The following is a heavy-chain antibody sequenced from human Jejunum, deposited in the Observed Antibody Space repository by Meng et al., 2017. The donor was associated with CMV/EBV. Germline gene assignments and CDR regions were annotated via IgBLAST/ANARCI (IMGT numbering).Heavy chain of an antibody. Sequence: SGFTFDDYGMTWVRQAPGKGLEWVSFIRNDGSTTYTASVQGRFTISRDNSKNTVYLQMNSLRAEDTALYYCARACRQVSNCYLDSWGQGTQVTVSS. V-gene: IGHV3-53*01. CDR3: ARACRQVSNCYLDS. D-gene: IGHD4-11*01. J-gene: IGHJ4*02. CDR1: GFTFDDYG. CDR2: IRNDGST.